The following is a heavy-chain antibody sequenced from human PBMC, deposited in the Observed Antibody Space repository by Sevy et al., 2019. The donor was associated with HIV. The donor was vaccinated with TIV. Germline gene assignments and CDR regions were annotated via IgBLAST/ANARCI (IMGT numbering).Heavy chain of an antibody. CDR2: IYDVSST. Sequence: GGSLRLSCAASGFTVSSNYMSWVRQAPGKGLEWVSLIYDVSSTYFADSVEGRFTISTDNSKNTLYIQMNSLRAEDTAVYYCATQSGYSTSPGAFDIWGQGTMVTVSS. CDR3: ATQSGYSTSPGAFDI. J-gene: IGHJ3*02. D-gene: IGHD6-6*01. CDR1: GFTVSSNY. V-gene: IGHV3-53*01.